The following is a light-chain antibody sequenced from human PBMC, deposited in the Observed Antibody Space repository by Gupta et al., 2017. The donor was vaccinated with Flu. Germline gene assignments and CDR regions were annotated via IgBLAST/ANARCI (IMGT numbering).Light chain of an antibody. CDR3: QQYGTSPLFA. CDR2: GAS. J-gene: IGKJ3*01. CDR1: QSLSDTY. V-gene: IGKV3-20*01. Sequence: TLSLSPGERATLSCRASQSLSDTYLAWYQQKPGQAPRLLIYGASSRATGIPDRFSGSGSGTDFTLTISSREPEDFAVYYCQQYGTSPLFAFGPGTQVNIK.